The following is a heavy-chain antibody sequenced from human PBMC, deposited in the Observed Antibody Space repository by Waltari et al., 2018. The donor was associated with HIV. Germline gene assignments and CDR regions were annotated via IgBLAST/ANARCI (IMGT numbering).Heavy chain of an antibody. CDR3: ARLFYYDTTGYINNAFDI. D-gene: IGHD3-22*01. V-gene: IGHV5-51*03. Sequence: EVQLVQSGAEVRNSGESLKISCKASGYTSTTYWIAWVRQMSGEGLEWMGIIYPFDSDTRYNPSFEGQITISADKSLATAYLEWSNLNASDAAIYYCARLFYYDTTGYINNAFDIWGQGTVVTVS. CDR2: IYPFDSDT. J-gene: IGHJ3*02. CDR1: GYTSTTYW.